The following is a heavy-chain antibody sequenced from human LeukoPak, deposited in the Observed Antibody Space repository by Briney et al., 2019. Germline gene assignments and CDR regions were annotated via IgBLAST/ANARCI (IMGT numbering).Heavy chain of an antibody. CDR1: GFTFDAYA. CDR3: AKGKAFGLVDLYTAAGTVGFDY. CDR2: INKDGSAT. D-gene: IGHD6-13*01. V-gene: IGHV3-43*02. J-gene: IGHJ4*02. Sequence: PGGSLRLSCEASGFTFDAYAMHWVRQAPGKGLEWVSLINKDGSATYYADSVKGRFTISRDNSKNSLYLQMNSLRAEDTALYYCAKGKAFGLVDLYTAAGTVGFDYWGQGTLVTVSS.